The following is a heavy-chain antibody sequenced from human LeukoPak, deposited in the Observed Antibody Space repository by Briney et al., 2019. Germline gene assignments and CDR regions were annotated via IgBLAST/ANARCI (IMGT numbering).Heavy chain of an antibody. J-gene: IGHJ2*01. CDR3: ARGPPWYFDL. CDR1: GFTFSNYW. D-gene: IGHD6-25*01. CDR2: ITTDESST. V-gene: IGHV3-74*01. Sequence: GGSLRLSCAASGFTFSNYWLHWVRQPPGKGLVWVSRITTDESSTHYAASVNGRFTISRDNAKSTVYLQMNSLTAKDTAVYYCARGPPWYFDLWGRGTLVTVSS.